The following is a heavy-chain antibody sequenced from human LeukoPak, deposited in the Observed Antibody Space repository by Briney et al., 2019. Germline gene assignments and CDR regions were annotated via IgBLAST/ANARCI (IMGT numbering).Heavy chain of an antibody. CDR3: ARAVTIFGVVKRRWFDP. CDR2: INHSGST. V-gene: IGHV4-34*01. Sequence: SEALSLTCAVYGGSFSGYYWSWIRQPPGKGLEWIGEINHSGSTNYNPSLKSRVTISVDTSKNQFSLKLSSVTAADTAVYYCARAVTIFGVVKRRWFDPWDQGTLVTVSS. D-gene: IGHD3-3*01. CDR1: GGSFSGYY. J-gene: IGHJ5*02.